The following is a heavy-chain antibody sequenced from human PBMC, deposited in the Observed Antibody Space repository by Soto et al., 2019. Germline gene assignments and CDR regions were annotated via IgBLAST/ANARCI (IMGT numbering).Heavy chain of an antibody. V-gene: IGHV4-59*08. CDR2: IYYSGST. Sequence: PSETLSLTCTVSGDSISSYYWSWIRQPPGKGLEWTGYIYYSGSTNYNPSLKSRVTISVDTSKNQFSLKLNSMTAADTAVYYCARHNYGSGSTYFDYWGQGTLVTVSS. D-gene: IGHD3-10*01. CDR3: ARHNYGSGSTYFDY. J-gene: IGHJ4*02. CDR1: GDSISSYY.